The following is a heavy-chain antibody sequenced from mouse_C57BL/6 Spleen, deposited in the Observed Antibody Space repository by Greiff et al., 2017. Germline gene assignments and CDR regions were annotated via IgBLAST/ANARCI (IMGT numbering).Heavy chain of an antibody. CDR2: IDPANGNT. D-gene: IGHD2-5*01. J-gene: IGHJ4*01. V-gene: IGHV14-3*01. Sequence: EVQLQESVAELVRPGASVKLSCTASGFNIKNTYMHWVKQRPEQGLEWIGRIDPANGNTKYAPKFQGKATITADTSSNTAYLQLSSLTSEDTAIYYCASAPAYYSNFYAMDYWGQGTSVTVSS. CDR3: ASAPAYYSNFYAMDY. CDR1: GFNIKNTY.